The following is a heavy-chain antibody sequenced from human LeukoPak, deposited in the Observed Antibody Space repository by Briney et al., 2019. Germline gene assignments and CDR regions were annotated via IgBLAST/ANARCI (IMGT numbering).Heavy chain of an antibody. CDR1: GYTFTSYY. J-gene: IGHJ4*02. Sequence: ASVKVSCKASGYTFTSYYMHWVRQAPGQAPGQGLEWMGWIHPNSGGTNYAQKFQGRVTMTRDTSISTAYMELSRLSSDDTAVYYCARLAVGNDAWGQGTLVTVSS. CDR2: IHPNSGGT. V-gene: IGHV1-2*02. CDR3: ARLAVGNDA. D-gene: IGHD6-19*01.